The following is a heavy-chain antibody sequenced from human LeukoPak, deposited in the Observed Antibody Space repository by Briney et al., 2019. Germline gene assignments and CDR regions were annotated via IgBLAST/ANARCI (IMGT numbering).Heavy chain of an antibody. CDR2: IYYSGST. J-gene: IGHJ3*02. CDR3: ARAPITRDAFDI. CDR1: GGSISSYY. V-gene: IGHV4-59*01. Sequence: SETLSLTCTVSGGSISSYYWSWIRQPPGKGLEWIGYIYYSGSTNYNPSLKSRVTISVDTSENQFSLKLSSVTAADTAVYYCARAPITRDAFDIWGQGTMVTVSS. D-gene: IGHD3-10*01.